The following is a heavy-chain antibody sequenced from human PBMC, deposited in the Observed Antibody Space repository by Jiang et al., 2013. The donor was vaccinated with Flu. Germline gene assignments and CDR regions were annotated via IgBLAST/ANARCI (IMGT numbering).Heavy chain of an antibody. Sequence: LLKPSETLSLTCAVYGGSFSGYYWSWIRQPPGKGLEWIGEINHSGSTNYNPSLKSRVTISVDTSKNQFSLKLSSVTAADTAVYYCAGYSSFRAFDIWGQGTMVTVSS. CDR2: INHSGST. J-gene: IGHJ3*02. V-gene: IGHV4-34*01. CDR3: AGYSSFRAFDI. CDR1: GGSFSGYY. D-gene: IGHD6-13*01.